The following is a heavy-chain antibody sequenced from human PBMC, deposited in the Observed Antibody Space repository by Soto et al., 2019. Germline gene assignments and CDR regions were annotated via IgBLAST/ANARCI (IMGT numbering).Heavy chain of an antibody. Sequence: GGSLRLSCAASGFTFGDYAMHWVRQAPGKGLEWVSGISWNSGSIGYADSVKGRFTISRDNAKNSLYLQMNSLGAEDTALYYCGKVSGKRNKGSSSGYSVGWRTRGLGFDICGQGLMVTVS. CDR1: GFTFGDYA. CDR3: GKVSGKRNKGSSSGYSVGWRTRGLGFDI. CDR2: ISWNSGSI. V-gene: IGHV3-9*01. D-gene: IGHD6-13*01. J-gene: IGHJ3*02.